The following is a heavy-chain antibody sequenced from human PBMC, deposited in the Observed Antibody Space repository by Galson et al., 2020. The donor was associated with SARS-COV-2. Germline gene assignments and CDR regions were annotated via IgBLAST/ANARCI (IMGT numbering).Heavy chain of an antibody. V-gene: IGHV4-34*01. D-gene: IGHD2-15*01. CDR2: IDHSGST. J-gene: IGHJ2*01. CDR3: ARGLDGGGGYWCFDL. Sequence: SETLSLTCAVYGGSFSGYYWSWIRRPPGKGLEWIWEIDHSGSTNYNPSLKSRVTISVDTSKNQFSLKLSSVTAADTAVYYCARGLDGGGGYWCFDLWGRGTLVTVSS. CDR1: GGSFSGYY.